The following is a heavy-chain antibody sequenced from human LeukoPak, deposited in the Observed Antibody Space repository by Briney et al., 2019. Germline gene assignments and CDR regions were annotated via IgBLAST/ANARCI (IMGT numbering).Heavy chain of an antibody. CDR3: AREKIVVVPAAIRRIDY. CDR2: INHSGST. V-gene: IGHV4-34*01. Sequence: SETLSLTCAVYGGSFSGYYWSWIRQPPGKGLEWIGEINHSGSTNYNPSLKSRVTISVDTSKNQFSLKLSSVTAADTAVYYCAREKIVVVPAAIRRIDYWGQGTLVTVSS. CDR1: GGSFSGYY. D-gene: IGHD2-2*01. J-gene: IGHJ4*02.